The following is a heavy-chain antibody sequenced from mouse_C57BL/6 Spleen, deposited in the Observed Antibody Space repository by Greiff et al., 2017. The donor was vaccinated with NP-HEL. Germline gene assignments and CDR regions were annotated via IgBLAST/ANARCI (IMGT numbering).Heavy chain of an antibody. D-gene: IGHD2-4*01. CDR3: ARGIYYDYTWFAY. CDR1: GYTFTSYW. V-gene: IGHV1-52*01. CDR2: IDPSDSET. Sequence: QVQLQQPGAELVRPGSSVKLSCKASGYTFTSYWMHWVKQRPIQGLEWIGNIDPSDSETHYNQKFKDKATLTVDKSSSTDYMQLSSLTSEDSAVYYCARGIYYDYTWFAYWGQGTLVTVSA. J-gene: IGHJ3*01.